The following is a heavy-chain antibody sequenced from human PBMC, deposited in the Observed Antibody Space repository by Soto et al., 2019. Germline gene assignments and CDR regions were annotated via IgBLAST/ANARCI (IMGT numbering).Heavy chain of an antibody. CDR2: IYYRGNA. V-gene: IGHV4-39*01. CDR3: ARLEGLATISYYFDF. CDR1: DDSINSDKYY. J-gene: IGHJ4*02. Sequence: QLQLQESGPGLVKPSETLSLTCSVSDDSINSDKYYWGWIRQPPGKGLEWIGSIYYRGNAYYNPSIQTRVTISLAKSRSQFSLKLNSVTAADSAVYFCARLEGLATISYYFDFWGPGALVTVSS. D-gene: IGHD3-9*01.